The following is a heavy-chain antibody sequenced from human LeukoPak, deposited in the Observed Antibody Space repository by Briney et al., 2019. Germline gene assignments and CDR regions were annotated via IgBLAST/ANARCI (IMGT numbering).Heavy chain of an antibody. CDR2: ISGSGGST. CDR1: GFTFSSYG. CDR3: ARGPDYDILADYFDY. J-gene: IGHJ4*02. Sequence: GGSLRLSCAASGFTFSSYGMTWVRQAPGKGLEWVSAISGSGGSTYSADSVRGRFTISRDNSKNTLFLQMNSLRPEDTAVYYCARGPDYDILADYFDYWGQGTLVTVSS. D-gene: IGHD3-9*01. V-gene: IGHV3-23*01.